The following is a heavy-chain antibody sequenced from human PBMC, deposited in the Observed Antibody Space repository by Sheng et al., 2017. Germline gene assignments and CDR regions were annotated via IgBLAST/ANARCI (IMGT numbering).Heavy chain of an antibody. CDR3: TRGAPEQYYYDSSGYYLLDY. V-gene: IGHV3-49*04. Sequence: EVQLVESGGGLVQPGRSLRLSCTASGFTFGDYAMSWVRQAPGKGLEWVGFIRSKAYGGTTEYAASVKGRFTISRDDSKSIAYLQMNSLKTEDTAVYYCTRGAPEQYYYDSSGYYLLDYWGQGTLVTVSS. J-gene: IGHJ4*02. CDR2: IRSKAYGGTT. CDR1: GFTFGDYA. D-gene: IGHD3-22*01.